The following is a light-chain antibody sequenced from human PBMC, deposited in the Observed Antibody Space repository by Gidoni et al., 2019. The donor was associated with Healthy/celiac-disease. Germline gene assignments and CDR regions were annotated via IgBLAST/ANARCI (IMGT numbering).Light chain of an antibody. CDR1: ILSKQF. J-gene: IGLJ2*01. Sequence: GAILSKQFAYWYPQRPGQAPVLVIYKDRERPAGIPERFSGPSSGTIGTLTISGGQAEDVADYYCQSADSSASVVFGGGTKLTVL. CDR2: KDR. CDR3: QSADSSASVV. V-gene: IGLV3-25*01.